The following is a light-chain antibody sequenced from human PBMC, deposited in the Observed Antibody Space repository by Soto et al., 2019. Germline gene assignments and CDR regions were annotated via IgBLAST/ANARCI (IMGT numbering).Light chain of an antibody. CDR3: CSFAGSYTFDVV. CDR1: SSDVGGYNY. Sequence: QSVLTQPPSVSGSPGQSVTISCTGTSSDVGGYNYVSWYQQHPGKAPKLMIYDVSKRPSGVPDRFSGSKSGNTASLTISGLQAEDEADYYCCSFAGSYTFDVVFGGGTKLTVL. CDR2: DVS. V-gene: IGLV2-11*01. J-gene: IGLJ2*01.